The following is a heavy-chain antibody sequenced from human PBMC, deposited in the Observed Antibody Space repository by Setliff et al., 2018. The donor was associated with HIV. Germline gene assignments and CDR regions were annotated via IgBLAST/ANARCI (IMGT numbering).Heavy chain of an antibody. CDR2: ISGSGGDT. Sequence: GGSLRLSCASSGFTFSSYAMTWVRQAPGKGLECVAVISGSGGDTYYADSVKGRFAISRDNAKNSLYLQMNSLRAEDTAVYYCARDRASGYDGVDAFDIWGQGTMVTVSS. V-gene: IGHV3-23*01. J-gene: IGHJ3*02. D-gene: IGHD5-12*01. CDR3: ARDRASGYDGVDAFDI. CDR1: GFTFSSYA.